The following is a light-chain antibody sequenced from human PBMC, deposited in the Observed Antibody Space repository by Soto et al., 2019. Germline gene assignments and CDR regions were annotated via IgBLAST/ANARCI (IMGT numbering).Light chain of an antibody. Sequence: QSVLTQPASVSGSPGQSITISCTGTSSDVGGYNYVSWYQQHPGKPPKLMIYDVSNRPSGVSNRFSGSKSGNTASLTISGLQAEDEADYYCISSTTNNGRVFGGGTKVTVL. V-gene: IGLV2-14*03. CDR3: ISSTTNNGRV. J-gene: IGLJ3*02. CDR2: DVS. CDR1: SSDVGGYNY.